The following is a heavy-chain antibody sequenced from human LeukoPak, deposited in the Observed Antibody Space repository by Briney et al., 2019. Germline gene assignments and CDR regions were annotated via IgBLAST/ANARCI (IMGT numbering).Heavy chain of an antibody. D-gene: IGHD3-10*01. J-gene: IGHJ5*02. CDR1: GGSISSYY. Sequence: SETLSLTCTVSGGSISSYYWSWIRQPPGKGLEWIGYIYYSGSTNYNPSLKSRVTISVDTSKNQFSLKLSSVTAADTAVYYCARVAVGVRGVSRNRFDPWGQGTLVTVSS. V-gene: IGHV4-59*01. CDR3: ARVAVGVRGVSRNRFDP. CDR2: IYYSGST.